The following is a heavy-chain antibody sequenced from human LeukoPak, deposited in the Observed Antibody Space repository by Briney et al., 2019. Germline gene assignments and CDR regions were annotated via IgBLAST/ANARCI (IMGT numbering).Heavy chain of an antibody. J-gene: IGHJ4*02. CDR1: GFAFSSYA. CDR3: AKGVVVVPAATDY. CDR2: ISGSGGST. D-gene: IGHD2-2*01. Sequence: PGGSLRLSCAASGFAFSSYAMSWVRQAPGKGLEWVSAISGSGGSTYYADSVKGRFTISRDNSKNTLYLQMNSLRAEDTAVYYCAKGVVVVPAATDYWGQGTLVTVSS. V-gene: IGHV3-23*01.